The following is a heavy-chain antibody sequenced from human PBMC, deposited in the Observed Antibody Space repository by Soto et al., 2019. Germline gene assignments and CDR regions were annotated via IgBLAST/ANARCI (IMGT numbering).Heavy chain of an antibody. J-gene: IGHJ4*02. CDR1: GYSFTSYW. CDR2: TDPSDSYT. V-gene: IGHV5-10-1*01. Sequence: GESLKISCTGSGYSFTSYWLSWVRQMPGKGLEWMGRTDPSDSYTNYSTSFQGHVTISADKSISTAYLEWSSLKASGTVMYYCARHPTYDYDSSGYYPFDYWGQGTLVTVSS. D-gene: IGHD3-22*01. CDR3: ARHPTYDYDSSGYYPFDY.